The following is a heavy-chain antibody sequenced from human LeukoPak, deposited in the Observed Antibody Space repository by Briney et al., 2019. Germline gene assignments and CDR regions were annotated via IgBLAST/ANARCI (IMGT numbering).Heavy chain of an antibody. J-gene: IGHJ4*02. V-gene: IGHV1-2*02. CDR1: GYTLTGYY. D-gene: IGHD3-22*01. CDR2: INPNSGGT. Sequence: ASVKVSCKASGYTLTGYYMHWVRQAPGQGLEWMGWINPNSGGTNYAQKFQGRVTMTRDTSISTAYMELSRLRSDDTAVYYCASFQSHYDSSDYWGQGTLVTVSS. CDR3: ASFQSHYDSSDY.